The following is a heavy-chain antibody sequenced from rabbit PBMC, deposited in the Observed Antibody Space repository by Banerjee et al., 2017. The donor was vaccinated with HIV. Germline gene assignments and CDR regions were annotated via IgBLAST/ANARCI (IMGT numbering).Heavy chain of an antibody. CDR3: ARCDGSTYYKYYYGMDL. Sequence: QSLEESGGDLVKPGASLTLTCTASGFSFSSSYWICWVRQAPGKGLEWIACIYAGSSGSTYYASWAKGRFTISKTSSTTVTLQMTSLTAADTATYFCARCDGSTYYKYYYGMDLWGQGTLVTVS. J-gene: IGHJ6*01. D-gene: IGHD8-1*01. V-gene: IGHV1S40*01. CDR1: GFSFSSSYW. CDR2: IYAGSSGST.